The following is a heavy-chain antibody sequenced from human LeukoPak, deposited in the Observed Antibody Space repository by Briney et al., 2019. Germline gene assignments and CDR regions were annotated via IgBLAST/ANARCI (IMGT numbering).Heavy chain of an antibody. CDR2: ISSSSSII. Sequence: GGSLRLSCAASGFTFSIYSMNWVRQAPGKGLEWLSYISSSSSIIYYADSVKGRFTISRDNAKNSLYLQMNSLRSEDTAMYYCAKESGKFDYWGQGTLVAVSS. CDR3: AKESGKFDY. J-gene: IGHJ4*02. V-gene: IGHV3-48*01. CDR1: GFTFSIYS.